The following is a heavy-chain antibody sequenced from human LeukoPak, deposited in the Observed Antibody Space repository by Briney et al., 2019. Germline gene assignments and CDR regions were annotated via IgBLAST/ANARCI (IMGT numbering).Heavy chain of an antibody. CDR2: FNPSGGRT. CDR1: GYIFSQYF. J-gene: IGHJ4*02. D-gene: IGHD2-2*01. CDR3: ARSFARYDIFKGYHGRPYGD. V-gene: IGHV1-46*01. Sequence: ASVKVSCKASGYIFSQYFMHWVRQAPGQGLEWMGIFNPSGGRTDYAQKFQRRVSLTKDRFTNTVYLELRSLTSDDTAVYYCARSFARYDIFKGYHGRPYGDWGQGTLVTVSS.